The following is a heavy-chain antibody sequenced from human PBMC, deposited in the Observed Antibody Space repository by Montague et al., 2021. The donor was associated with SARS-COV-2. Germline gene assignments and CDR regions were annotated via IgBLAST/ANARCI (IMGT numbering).Heavy chain of an antibody. CDR2: TYYRSKWYN. Sequence: CAISGDSVSSNSAIWSWIRQSPSTGLGWLGRTYYRSKWYNDYAVSVKSRISINPDTSKNQFSLQLNSVTPDDTAVYYCARLKYGMDVWGQGTTVTVSS. V-gene: IGHV6-1*01. CDR3: ARLKYGMDV. J-gene: IGHJ6*02. CDR1: GDSVSSNSAI.